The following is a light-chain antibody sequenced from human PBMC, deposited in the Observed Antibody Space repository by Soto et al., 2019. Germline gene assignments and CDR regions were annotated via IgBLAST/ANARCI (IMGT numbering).Light chain of an antibody. CDR2: GAS. CDR3: QQSQSTPRN. Sequence: DIQMTQSPSSLSASVGDRVTITCRASQSISSYLNWYQQKPGKAPKVMSSGASSLQSGVPLRFSGSGSGTDFTLTISSLQSEDFASYYCQQSQSTPRNFGGGTKVEIK. CDR1: QSISSY. J-gene: IGKJ4*01. V-gene: IGKV1-39*01.